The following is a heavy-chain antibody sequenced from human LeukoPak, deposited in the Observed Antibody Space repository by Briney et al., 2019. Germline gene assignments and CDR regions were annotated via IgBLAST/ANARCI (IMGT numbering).Heavy chain of an antibody. CDR2: INHSRST. Sequence: SETLSLTCAVYGGSFSGYYWSWIRHPPGEGLGWVGEINHSRSTNYNPSLKSRVTISGDTSKNQCSLKLSSATAADTAVYYCARGKHDYYYIDVWGKGTTVTVSS. CDR1: GGSFSGYY. V-gene: IGHV4-34*01. J-gene: IGHJ6*03. CDR3: ARGKHDYYYIDV.